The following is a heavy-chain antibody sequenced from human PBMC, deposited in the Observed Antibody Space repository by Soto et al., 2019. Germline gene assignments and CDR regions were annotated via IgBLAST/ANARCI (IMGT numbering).Heavy chain of an antibody. J-gene: IGHJ6*02. V-gene: IGHV1-69*01. D-gene: IGHD2-2*01. CDR2: IIPIFGTA. Sequence: QVQLVQSGAEVKKPGSSVKVSCKASGGTFSSYAISWVRQAPGQGLEWMGGIIPIFGTANYAQKFQGRVTITADESTSTAYMELSSLRYEDTAVYYCARDRRIVVVPAAIGSYYYYYGMDVWGQGTTVTVSS. CDR1: GGTFSSYA. CDR3: ARDRRIVVVPAAIGSYYYYYGMDV.